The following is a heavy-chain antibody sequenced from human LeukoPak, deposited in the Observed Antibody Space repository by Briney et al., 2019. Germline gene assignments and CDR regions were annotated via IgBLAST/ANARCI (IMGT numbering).Heavy chain of an antibody. D-gene: IGHD1-7*01. CDR1: GYTFSDFY. V-gene: IGHV1-2*04. J-gene: IGHJ4*02. Sequence: PGASVKVSCKASGYTFSDFYIHWVRQAPGQGLEWMGWINPNTGGTNYAQNFQGWVTMTRDTSTSTAFMELNRLTSDDTAVYYCARDQGGTIDYWGQGTLVTVSS. CDR2: INPNTGGT. CDR3: ARDQGGTIDY.